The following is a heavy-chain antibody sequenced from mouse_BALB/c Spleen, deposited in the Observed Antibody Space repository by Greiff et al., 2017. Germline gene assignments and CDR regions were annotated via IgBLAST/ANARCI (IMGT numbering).Heavy chain of an antibody. CDR3: ARDYYGSSYPCDY. CDR2: IDPANGNT. CDR1: GFNIKDTY. D-gene: IGHD1-1*01. Sequence: VQLQQSGAELVKPGASVKLSCTASGFNIKDTYMHWVKQRPEQGLEWIGRIDPANGNTKYDPKFQGKATITADTSSNTAYLQLSSLTSEDTAVYYCARDYYGSSYPCDYWGQGTTLTVSA. V-gene: IGHV14-3*02. J-gene: IGHJ2*01.